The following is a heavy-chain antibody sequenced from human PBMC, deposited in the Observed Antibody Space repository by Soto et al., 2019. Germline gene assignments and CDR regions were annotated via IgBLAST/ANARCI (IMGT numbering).Heavy chain of an antibody. J-gene: IGHJ4*02. Sequence: SGPTLVNPTQTLTLTCTFSGFSPSTSGVGVGWIRQPPGKALEWLALIYWDDDKRYSPSLKSRLTITKDTSKNQVVLTMTNMDPVDTAKYYCAQRSKPNYDIFAGYYCHFXYRGQRTLVTVSS. D-gene: IGHD3-9*01. CDR2: IYWDDDK. CDR1: GFSPSTSGVG. V-gene: IGHV2-5*02. CDR3: AQRSKPNYDIFAGYYCHFXY.